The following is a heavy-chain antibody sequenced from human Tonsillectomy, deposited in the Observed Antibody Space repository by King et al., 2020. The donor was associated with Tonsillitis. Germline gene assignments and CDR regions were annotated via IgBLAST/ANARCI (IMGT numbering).Heavy chain of an antibody. J-gene: IGHJ6*02. CDR2: IKSKTDGGTT. Sequence: VQLVESGGGLVKPGGSLRLSCAASGFTFSNAWMSWVRQAPGKGLEWVGRIKSKTDGGTTDYAAPVKGRFTISRDDSKNTLYLQMNSLKTEDTAVYYSTTDRNLGIYYYYGMDVWGQGTTVTVSS. V-gene: IGHV3-15*01. CDR1: GFTFSNAW. D-gene: IGHD1-14*01. CDR3: TTDRNLGIYYYYGMDV.